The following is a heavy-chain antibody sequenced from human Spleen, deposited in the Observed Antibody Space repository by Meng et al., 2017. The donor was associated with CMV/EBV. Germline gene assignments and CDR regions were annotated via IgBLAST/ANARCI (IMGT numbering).Heavy chain of an antibody. D-gene: IGHD6-19*01. J-gene: IGHJ4*02. CDR3: ARSSAVAGEVPDY. CDR2: ISYDGSNK. V-gene: IGHV3-30*04. CDR1: GFTFSSYA. Sequence: GESLKISCAACGFTFSSYAMHWVRQAPGKGLEWVAVISYDGSNKYYADSVKGRFTISRDNSKNTLYLQMNSLRAEDTAVYYCARSSAVAGEVPDYWGQGTLVTVSS.